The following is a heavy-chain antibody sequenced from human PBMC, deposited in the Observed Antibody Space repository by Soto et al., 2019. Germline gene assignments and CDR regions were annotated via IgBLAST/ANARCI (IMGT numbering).Heavy chain of an antibody. CDR2: IGGNGGTT. J-gene: IGHJ4*02. D-gene: IGHD5-12*01. CDR1: VFTFITYA. V-gene: IGHV3-23*01. CDR3: AKTLYGGCDY. Sequence: GWSLRLFCVSSVFTFITYAMSWVRQAPGKGLEWVSGIGGNGGTTRYADSVKGRFTISRDNSKNTVYLQMNSLRVEDTAVYYCAKTLYGGCDYWGRGTLVTVSS.